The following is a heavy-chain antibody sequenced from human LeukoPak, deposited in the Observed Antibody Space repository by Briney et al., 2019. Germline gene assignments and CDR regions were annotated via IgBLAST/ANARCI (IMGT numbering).Heavy chain of an antibody. CDR1: GFTFSSYG. CDR2: ISYGGSNK. J-gene: IGHJ4*02. D-gene: IGHD3-3*01. CDR3: AKDFGRFLEWLLYELDY. Sequence: GGSLRLSCAASGFTFSSYGMHWVRQAPGKGLEWVAVISYGGSNKYYADSVKGRFTISRDNSKNTLYLQMNSLRAEDTAVYYCAKDFGRFLEWLLYELDYWGQGTLVTVSS. V-gene: IGHV3-30*18.